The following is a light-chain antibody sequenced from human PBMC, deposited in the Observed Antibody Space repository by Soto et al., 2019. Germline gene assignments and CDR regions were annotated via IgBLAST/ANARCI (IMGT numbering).Light chain of an antibody. CDR1: QSVLYTSNNKNY. J-gene: IGKJ1*01. CDR3: QQYYSTPKT. CDR2: WAS. V-gene: IGKV4-1*01. Sequence: DIVMTQSPDSLAVSLGERATINCESSQSVLYTSNNKNYLAWYQQKAGQPPKLLIYWASTRDSGVPDRFSGSGSKTDFTLTISSLQAEDVAVYYCQQYYSTPKTFGHGTKVEIK.